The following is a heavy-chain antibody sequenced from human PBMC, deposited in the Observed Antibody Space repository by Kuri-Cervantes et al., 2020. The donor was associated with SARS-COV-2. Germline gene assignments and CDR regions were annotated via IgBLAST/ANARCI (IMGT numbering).Heavy chain of an antibody. CDR2: INPNSGGT. J-gene: IGHJ6*02. D-gene: IGHD1-26*01. Sequence: ASVKVSCKASGYTLTGYYMHWVRQAPGQGLEWMGWINPNSGGTNYAQKFQGWVTMTRDTYISTAYMELSRLRSDDTAVYYCARDTRTPVVGATQYYGMDVWGQGTTVTVSS. CDR1: GYTLTGYY. CDR3: ARDTRTPVVGATQYYGMDV. V-gene: IGHV1-2*04.